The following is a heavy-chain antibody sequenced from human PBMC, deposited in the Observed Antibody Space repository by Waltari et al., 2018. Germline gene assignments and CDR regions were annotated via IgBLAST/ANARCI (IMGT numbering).Heavy chain of an antibody. CDR1: GGSFSGYY. J-gene: IGHJ5*02. V-gene: IGHV4-34*01. CDR2: INHSGST. Sequence: QVQLQQWGAGLLKPSETLSLTCAVYGGSFSGYYWSWIRQPPGKGLEWIGEINHSGSTNYNPSLKSRVTISVDTSKNQFSLKLSSVTAADTAVYYCARSVAARRINWFDPWGQGTLVTVSS. D-gene: IGHD6-6*01. CDR3: ARSVAARRINWFDP.